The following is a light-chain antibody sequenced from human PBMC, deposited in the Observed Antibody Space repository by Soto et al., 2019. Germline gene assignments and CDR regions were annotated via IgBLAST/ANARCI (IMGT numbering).Light chain of an antibody. CDR2: AAS. J-gene: IGKJ1*01. CDR3: QQTYSAPPT. Sequence: DVQMTQSPCSLSASIGDRVTITCRASQIISTYLNWYQQRTGLAPRLLIYAASSLQSGVAPRFSGSGSGTDFTLTISSLQPEDFATYSCQQTYSAPPTFGQGTKVDIK. CDR1: QIISTY. V-gene: IGKV1-39*01.